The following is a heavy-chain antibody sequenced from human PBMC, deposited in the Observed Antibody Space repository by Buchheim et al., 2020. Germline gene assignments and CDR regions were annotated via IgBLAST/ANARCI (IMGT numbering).Heavy chain of an antibody. CDR2: ISYGGVGT. CDR1: GFTFSNYA. J-gene: IGHJ6*02. Sequence: EVQLLESGGGLVQPGGSLTLSCAVSGFTFSNYAMNWVRQAPGKGLHWVSSISYGGVGTYYADSVKGRFTISRDNSKKTLYLQMNSLRAEDTAIYYCTKVERQRVGFYYYGMDVWGQGTT. D-gene: IGHD1-1*01. V-gene: IGHV3-23*01. CDR3: TKVERQRVGFYYYGMDV.